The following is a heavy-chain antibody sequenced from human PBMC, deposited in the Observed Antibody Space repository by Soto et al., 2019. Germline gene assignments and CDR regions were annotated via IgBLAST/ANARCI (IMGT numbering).Heavy chain of an antibody. CDR1: GGTFSSYA. CDR3: ARNIVVVPAAIEEYYYYGMDV. Sequence: SVKVSCKASGGTFSSYAISRVRQAPGQGLEWMGGIIPIFGTANYAQKFQGRVTITADESTSTAYMELSSLRSEDTAVYYCARNIVVVPAAIEEYYYYGMDVWGQGTTVTVSS. CDR2: IIPIFGTA. V-gene: IGHV1-69*13. D-gene: IGHD2-2*02. J-gene: IGHJ6*02.